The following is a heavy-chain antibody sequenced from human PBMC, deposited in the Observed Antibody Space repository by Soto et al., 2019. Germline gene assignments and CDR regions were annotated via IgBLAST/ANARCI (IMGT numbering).Heavy chain of an antibody. CDR1: GYSFTSYW. D-gene: IGHD1-7*01. Sequence: PGESLKISCNGSGYSFTSYWIGWVRQMPGKGLEWMGIIYPGDSDTRYSPSFQGQVTISADKSISTAYLQWSSLKASDTAMYYCARSGTSRTRRFGYYGMGVWGQGTTLSVSS. J-gene: IGHJ6*02. CDR3: ARSGTSRTRRFGYYGMGV. V-gene: IGHV5-51*01. CDR2: IYPGDSDT.